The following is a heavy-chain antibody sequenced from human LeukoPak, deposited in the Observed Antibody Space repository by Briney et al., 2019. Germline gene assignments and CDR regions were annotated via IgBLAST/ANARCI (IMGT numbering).Heavy chain of an antibody. CDR3: AREGIIMVRGATDY. J-gene: IGHJ4*02. CDR1: GYTFTSYD. V-gene: IGHV1-2*02. Sequence: ASVKVSCKASGYTFTSYDINWVRQATGQGLEWMGWINPNSGGTNYAQKFQGRVTMTRDTSISIAYMELSRLRSDDSAMYYCAREGIIMVRGATDYWGQGTLVTVSS. D-gene: IGHD3-10*01. CDR2: INPNSGGT.